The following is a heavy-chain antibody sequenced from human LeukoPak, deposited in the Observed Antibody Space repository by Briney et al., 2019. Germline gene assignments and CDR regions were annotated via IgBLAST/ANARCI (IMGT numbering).Heavy chain of an antibody. D-gene: IGHD3-10*01. J-gene: IGHJ4*02. CDR1: GFTFSSYA. Sequence: GGSLRLSCAASGFTFSSYAMHWVRQAPGKGLEYVSAISSNGGSTYYANSVKGRFTISRDNSKNTLYLQMGSLRAEDMAVYYCAREQITGSYDYWGQGTLVTVSS. CDR2: ISSNGGST. CDR3: AREQITGSYDY. V-gene: IGHV3-64*01.